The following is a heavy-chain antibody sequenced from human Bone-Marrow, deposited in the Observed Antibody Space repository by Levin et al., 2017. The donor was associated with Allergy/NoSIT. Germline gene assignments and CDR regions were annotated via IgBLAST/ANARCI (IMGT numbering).Heavy chain of an antibody. V-gene: IGHV3-9*01. Sequence: GGSLRLSCAASGFTLDDFAMHWVRQVPGKGLEWVSGISSDSGTTGYADSVRGRFSTYRDNAKNSLYLQMSSLRPEDTAFYYCAKAVDYDILTVYDHWGQGTLVTVSS. CDR2: ISSDSGTT. J-gene: IGHJ4*02. CDR3: AKAVDYDILTVYDH. D-gene: IGHD3-9*01. CDR1: GFTLDDFA.